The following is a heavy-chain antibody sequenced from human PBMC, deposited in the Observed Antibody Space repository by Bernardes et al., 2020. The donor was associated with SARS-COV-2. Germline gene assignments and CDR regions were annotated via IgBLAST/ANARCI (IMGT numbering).Heavy chain of an antibody. CDR1: GYTFTNYD. J-gene: IGHJ6*02. CDR3: AKGPWQPYYYGMGV. V-gene: IGHV1-8*02. Sequence: ASVKVSCKASGYTFTNYDINWVRQATGQGLEWMGWMNPNSDNTGYAWKFQGRVTLTRNTSISTAYMELTSLTSEDTAVYYCAKGPWQPYYYGMGVWGQGTTVTVSS. D-gene: IGHD5-12*01. CDR2: MNPNSDNT.